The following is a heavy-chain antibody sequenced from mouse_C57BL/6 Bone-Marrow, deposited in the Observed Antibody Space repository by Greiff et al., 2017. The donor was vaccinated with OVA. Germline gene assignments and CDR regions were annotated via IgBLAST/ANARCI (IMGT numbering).Heavy chain of an antibody. J-gene: IGHJ2*01. D-gene: IGHD1-1*01. CDR1: GYTFTSYW. Sequence: QVQLQQPGAELVKPGASVQLSCTASGYTFTSYWMQWVKQRPGQGLEWIGEIDPSDSYTNYNETFKGQATLTVDTSSSTAYMQLSSLTSEDSAVYYCARPLLLRPFDYWGQGTTLTVSS. CDR3: ARPLLLRPFDY. V-gene: IGHV1-50*01. CDR2: IDPSDSYT.